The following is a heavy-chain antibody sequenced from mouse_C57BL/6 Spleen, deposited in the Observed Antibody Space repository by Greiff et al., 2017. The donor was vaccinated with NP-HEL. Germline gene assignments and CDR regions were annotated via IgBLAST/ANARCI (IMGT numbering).Heavy chain of an antibody. J-gene: IGHJ4*01. CDR3: ARRGPYGREDAMDY. CDR1: GFNIKDYY. CDR2: IDPEDGET. V-gene: IGHV14-2*01. Sequence: VQLKQSGAELVKPGASVKLSCTASGFNIKDYYMHWVKQRTEQGLEWIGRIDPEDGETKYAPKFPGKATITADTSSNTAYLQLSSLTSEDTAVYYCARRGPYGREDAMDYWGQGTSVTVSS. D-gene: IGHD1-1*01.